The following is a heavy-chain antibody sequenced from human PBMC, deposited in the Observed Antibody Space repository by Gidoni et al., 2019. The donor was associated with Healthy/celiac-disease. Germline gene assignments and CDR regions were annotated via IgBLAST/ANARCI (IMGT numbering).Heavy chain of an antibody. Sequence: QVQLVQSCPEVEKPGASVEVFCKASGYTFSGYYMSWVRQAPGQWLEWMGWINPNSGGTNYAQKFQGSVTMTRDTSISTAYMELSRLRSDDTAVYYCARSGRTYGDSWYFDLWGRGTLVTVSS. J-gene: IGHJ2*01. V-gene: IGHV1-2*02. CDR3: ARSGRTYGDSWYFDL. CDR1: GYTFSGYY. D-gene: IGHD4-17*01. CDR2: INPNSGGT.